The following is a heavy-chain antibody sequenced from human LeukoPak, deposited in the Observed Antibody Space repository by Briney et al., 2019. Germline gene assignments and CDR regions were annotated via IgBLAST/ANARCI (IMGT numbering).Heavy chain of an antibody. Sequence: GASVKVSCKVSGYTLTELSMHWVRQAPGKGLEWMGGFDPEDGETIYAQKFQGRVTMTEDTSTDTAYMELSSLGSEDTAVYYCATGRPALYSGYDLGDYWGQGTLVTVSS. D-gene: IGHD5-12*01. CDR2: FDPEDGET. J-gene: IGHJ4*02. CDR1: GYTLTELS. V-gene: IGHV1-24*01. CDR3: ATGRPALYSGYDLGDY.